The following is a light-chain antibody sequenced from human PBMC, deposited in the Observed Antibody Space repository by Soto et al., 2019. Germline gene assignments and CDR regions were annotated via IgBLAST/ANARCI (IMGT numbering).Light chain of an antibody. CDR2: GPS. Sequence: DIVMTQSPRTLSLSPGERVTISCRASQNVYINFLAWYQQKPGQTPRLLIYGPSTRAAGVPDRFTGSGSGADFALTITSLEPEDFAMYYCQQYGGSPFTFGPGTRV. V-gene: IGKV3-20*01. CDR1: QNVYINF. CDR3: QQYGGSPFT. J-gene: IGKJ3*01.